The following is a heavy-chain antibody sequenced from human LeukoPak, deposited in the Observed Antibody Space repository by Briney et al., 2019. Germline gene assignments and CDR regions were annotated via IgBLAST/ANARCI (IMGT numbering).Heavy chain of an antibody. V-gene: IGHV4-31*03. J-gene: IGHJ6*04. CDR1: GGSISSGGYY. CDR3: ARGLGSGRKYYYYGMDV. Sequence: SQTLSLTCTVSGGSISSGGYYWSWIRQHPGKGLEWIGYIYYSGSTYYNPSLKSRVTISVDTSKNQFSLKLSSVTAADTAVYYCARGLGSGRKYYYYGMDVWGKGTTVTVSP. D-gene: IGHD3-10*01. CDR2: IYYSGST.